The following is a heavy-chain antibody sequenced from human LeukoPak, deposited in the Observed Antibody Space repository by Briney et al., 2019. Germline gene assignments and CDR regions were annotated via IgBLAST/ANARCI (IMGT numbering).Heavy chain of an antibody. Sequence: KISCKGSGYSFTSYWIGWVRQAPGQGLEWMGIINPSGGSTSYAQKFQGRVTMTRDTSTSTVYMELSSLRSEDTAVYYCARAGYDSSGYYSYWGQGTLVTVSS. D-gene: IGHD3-22*01. J-gene: IGHJ4*02. CDR3: ARAGYDSSGYYSY. CDR1: GYSFTSYW. CDR2: INPSGGST. V-gene: IGHV1-46*01.